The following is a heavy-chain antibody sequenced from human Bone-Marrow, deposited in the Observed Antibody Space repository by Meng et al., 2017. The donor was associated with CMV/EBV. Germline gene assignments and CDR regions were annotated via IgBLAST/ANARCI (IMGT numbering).Heavy chain of an antibody. Sequence: GSLRLSCTVSGHFISSNTYYWGWIRQLPGKGLEWIASIHHTGSTYYNPSLTSRVTMSVDRSKNHFSLKLNSVTAADTAVYYCARHTRAWYSPGYYFDYWGQGTLVPVSS. D-gene: IGHD6-13*01. CDR3: ARHTRAWYSPGYYFDY. J-gene: IGHJ4*02. CDR2: IHHTGST. V-gene: IGHV4-39*07. CDR1: GHFISSNTYY.